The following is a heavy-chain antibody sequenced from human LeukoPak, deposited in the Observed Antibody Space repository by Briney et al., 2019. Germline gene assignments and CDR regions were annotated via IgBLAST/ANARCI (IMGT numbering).Heavy chain of an antibody. CDR3: ARDPYSSSWSYGMDV. D-gene: IGHD6-13*01. CDR2: IKQDGSEK. V-gene: IGHV3-7*05. J-gene: IGHJ6*02. CDR1: GFTFSSYW. Sequence: GGSLTLSCTASGFTFSSYWMSWLRQTPEKGLEWVANIKQDGSEKVYVDSVKGRFTISRNNAKSSLYLQMSVLRAEDTAVYYCARDPYSSSWSYGMDVWGQGTTVTVSS.